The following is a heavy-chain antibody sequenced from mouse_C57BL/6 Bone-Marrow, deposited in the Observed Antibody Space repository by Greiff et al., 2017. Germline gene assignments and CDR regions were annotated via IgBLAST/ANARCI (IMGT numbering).Heavy chain of an antibody. CDR3: ARKGYGSSCWYFDV. CDR1: GFSLTSYG. V-gene: IGHV2-2*01. J-gene: IGHJ1*03. Sequence: QVQLQQSGPGLVQPSQSLSITCTASGFSLTSYGVHWVRQSPGKGLEWLGVIWSGGSTDYNAAFISRLSISKDNSKSQVFFKMNSLQADDTAIYYDARKGYGSSCWYFDVWGTGTTVTVSS. D-gene: IGHD1-1*01. CDR2: IWSGGST.